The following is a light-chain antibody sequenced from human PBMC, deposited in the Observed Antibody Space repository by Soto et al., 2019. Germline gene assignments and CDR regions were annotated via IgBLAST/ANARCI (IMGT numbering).Light chain of an antibody. Sequence: EIVLTQSPGTLSLSPGEGATLSCRASQIISNNYLAWYQHKPGQAPRLLIYAASTRATGIPDRFRGSGSGADFTLTVNRLEPEDFAVYYCQQYGTSPRTFGQGTKVEI. V-gene: IGKV3-20*01. CDR1: QIISNNY. CDR2: AAS. CDR3: QQYGTSPRT. J-gene: IGKJ1*01.